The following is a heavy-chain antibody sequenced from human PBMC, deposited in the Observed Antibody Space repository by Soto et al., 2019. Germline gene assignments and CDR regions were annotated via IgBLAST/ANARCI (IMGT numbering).Heavy chain of an antibody. CDR3: SRDRELWSGYYCGMDI. CDR2: IYYSGSA. D-gene: IGHD3-3*01. CDR1: GGSISSYY. V-gene: IGHV4-59*01. Sequence: SETLSLTCTVSGGSISSYYWNWIRQPPGKGPEWIGYIYYSGSANYNPSLKSRVTISVDTSKNQFSLKLSSVTAAATAVYYCSRDRELWSGYYCGMDIWGQGTTVIVSS. J-gene: IGHJ6*02.